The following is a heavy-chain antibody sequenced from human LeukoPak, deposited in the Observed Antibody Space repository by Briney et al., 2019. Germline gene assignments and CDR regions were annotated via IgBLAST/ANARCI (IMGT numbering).Heavy chain of an antibody. Sequence: PGGSLRLSCAASGFTFSNTAMSWVRQTPGKGLEWVSAISGSGGSTYYADSVKGRFTISRDNSKNTLYLQMNSLRAEDTAVYYCAKAGQWLASYYFDYWGQGTLVTVSS. V-gene: IGHV3-23*01. CDR3: AKAGQWLASYYFDY. J-gene: IGHJ4*02. CDR2: ISGSGGST. D-gene: IGHD6-19*01. CDR1: GFTFSNTA.